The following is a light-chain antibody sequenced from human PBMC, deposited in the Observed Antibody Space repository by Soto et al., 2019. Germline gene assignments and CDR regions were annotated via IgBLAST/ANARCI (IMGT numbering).Light chain of an antibody. CDR2: AAS. J-gene: IGKJ1*01. CDR3: HQYNNWPRT. CDR1: QIVNTN. Sequence: IVRTQAPAILSVSPGDRATLSCRASQIVNTNVAWYQQRPGHAPRLLIFAASTRATGVAARFSGSGSGTKFTLTVDSLQSEEFAVYYCHQYNNWPRTFGQATKV. V-gene: IGKV3-15*01.